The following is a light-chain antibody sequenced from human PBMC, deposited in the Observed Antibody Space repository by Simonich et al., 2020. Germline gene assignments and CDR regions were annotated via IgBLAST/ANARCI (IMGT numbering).Light chain of an antibody. CDR1: SSDVVGYNY. J-gene: IGLJ3*02. CDR2: DVS. V-gene: IGLV2-14*01. CDR3: SSYTSSSTWV. Sequence: QSALTQPASVSGSPGQSITISCTGTSSDVVGYNYFSWHQQHPGKAPKLMIYDVSTRPSGVSSRFTCSKSGNTASRTISGLQAEDEADYYCSSYTSSSTWVFGGGTKLTVL.